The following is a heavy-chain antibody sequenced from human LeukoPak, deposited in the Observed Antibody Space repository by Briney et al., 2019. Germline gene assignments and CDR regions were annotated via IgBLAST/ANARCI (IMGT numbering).Heavy chain of an antibody. CDR1: GGSFSGYY. V-gene: IGHV4-34*01. D-gene: IGHD5-24*01. CDR2: IYYSGST. CDR3: AKAGGQAYGYNSMAEYFQH. J-gene: IGHJ1*01. Sequence: SETLSLTCAVYGGSFSGYYWGWIRQPPGKGLEWIGSIYYSGSTYYNPSLKSRVTISVDTSKNQFSLKLSSVTAADTAVYYCAKAGGQAYGYNSMAEYFQHWGQGTLVTVSS.